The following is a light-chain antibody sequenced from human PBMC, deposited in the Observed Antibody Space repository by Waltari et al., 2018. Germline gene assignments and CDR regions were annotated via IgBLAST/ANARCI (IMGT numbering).Light chain of an antibody. V-gene: IGLV10-54*04. CDR1: DNNVGNQG. Sequence: QAGLTQPPSVSKGLRQTATLTCTGNDNNVGNQGAAWLQQHQGHPPKLLSYRKNNRPSGISERFSASRSGDTASLTITGLQPEDEADYYCSAWDSRLSAWVFGGGTKLTVL. CDR3: SAWDSRLSAWV. CDR2: RKN. J-gene: IGLJ3*02.